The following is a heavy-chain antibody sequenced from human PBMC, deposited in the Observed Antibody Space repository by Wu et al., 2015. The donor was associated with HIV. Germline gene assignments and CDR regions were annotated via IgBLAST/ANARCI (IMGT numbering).Heavy chain of an antibody. V-gene: IGHV1-2*02. CDR3: ARVFVVVPAGFPGEITAFDI. Sequence: QVQLVQSGAEVKKPGASVKVSCKASGYIFSGHYMNWVRQAPGQGLEWMGWINPASGGTRYAEKFQGRVTMTSDTSINTAYMELSSLRSDDTAIYYCARVFVVVPAGFPGEITAFDIWAKGRWSPSL. CDR2: INPASGGT. J-gene: IGHJ3*02. D-gene: IGHD2-2*01. CDR1: GYIFSGHY.